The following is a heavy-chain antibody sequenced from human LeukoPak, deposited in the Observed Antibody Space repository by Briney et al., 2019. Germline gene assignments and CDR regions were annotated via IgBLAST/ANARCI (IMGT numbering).Heavy chain of an antibody. Sequence: GGSLRLSCAASGFTFSSYAMHWVRQAPGKGLEWVAVISYDGSNKYYADSVKGRFTISRDNSKNTLYLQMNSLRVEDTAVYYCAREGGLDRFGESNWFDPWGQGTLVTVSS. V-gene: IGHV3-30-3*01. CDR1: GFTFSSYA. J-gene: IGHJ5*02. CDR2: ISYDGSNK. CDR3: AREGGLDRFGESNWFDP. D-gene: IGHD3-10*01.